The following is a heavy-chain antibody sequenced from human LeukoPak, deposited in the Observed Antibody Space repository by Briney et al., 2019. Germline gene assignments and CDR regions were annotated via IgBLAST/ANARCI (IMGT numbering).Heavy chain of an antibody. Sequence: SETLSLTCTVSGGSISSGGYYWSWIRQPPGKGLEWIGYIYHSGSTYYNPSLKSRVTISVDRSKNQFSLKLSSVTAADTAVYYCARSSSGWLFDYWGQGTLVTVSS. V-gene: IGHV4-30-2*01. CDR1: GGSISSGGYY. CDR3: ARSSSGWLFDY. J-gene: IGHJ4*02. D-gene: IGHD6-19*01. CDR2: IYHSGST.